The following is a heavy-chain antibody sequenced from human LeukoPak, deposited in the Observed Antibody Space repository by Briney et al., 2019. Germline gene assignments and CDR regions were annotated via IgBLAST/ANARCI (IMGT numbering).Heavy chain of an antibody. CDR2: ISDSGGTT. CDR3: ARGAYYYGSGSYYRWFDP. V-gene: IGHV3-23*01. D-gene: IGHD3-10*01. CDR1: GFTFSSYA. Sequence: GGSLRLSCAASGFTFSSYAMSWVRQAPGKGLEWVSSISDSGGTTYYADSVKGRFTISRGNSKNTLYLQMNSLRAEDTAVYYCARGAYYYGSGSYYRWFDPWGQGTLVTVSS. J-gene: IGHJ5*02.